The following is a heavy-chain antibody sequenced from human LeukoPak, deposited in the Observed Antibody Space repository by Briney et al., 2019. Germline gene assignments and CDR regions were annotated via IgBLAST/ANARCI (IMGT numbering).Heavy chain of an antibody. J-gene: IGHJ5*02. CDR3: ARSVAVQWPFAP. D-gene: IGHD6-19*01. V-gene: IGHV3-21*01. CDR2: ISSSSSYI. CDR1: GFTFSSYS. Sequence: SGGSLRLSCAASGFTFSSYSMNWVRQAPGKGLEWVSSISSSSSYIYYADSVKGRFTISRDNAKNSLYLQMNSLRAEDTAVYYCARSVAVQWPFAPWGQGTLVTVSS.